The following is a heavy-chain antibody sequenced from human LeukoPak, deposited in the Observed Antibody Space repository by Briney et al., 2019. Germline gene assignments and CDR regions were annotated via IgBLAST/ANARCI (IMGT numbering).Heavy chain of an antibody. J-gene: IGHJ5*02. V-gene: IGHV4-59*01. CDR2: IYYSGST. CDR3: TREERVTMVRGVIDP. CDR1: GGSISSYY. Sequence: SETLSLTCTVSGGSISSYYWSWIRQPPGKGLEWIGYIYYSGSTNYNPSLKSRVTISVDTSKNQFSLKLSSVTAADTAVYYCTREERVTMVRGVIDPWGQGTLVTVSS. D-gene: IGHD3-10*01.